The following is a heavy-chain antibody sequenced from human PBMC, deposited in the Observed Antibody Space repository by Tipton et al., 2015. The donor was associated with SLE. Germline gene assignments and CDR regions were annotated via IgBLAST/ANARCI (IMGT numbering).Heavy chain of an antibody. D-gene: IGHD1-26*01. V-gene: IGHV3-66*01. J-gene: IGHJ4*02. CDR2: IYSGGST. Sequence: GSLRLSCAASGFTVSSNYMSWVRQAPGKGLEWVSVIYSGGSTYYADSVKGRFTISRDNSKNTLYLQMNSLRAEDTAVYYCARLRSGSYYDYWGQGTLVTVSS. CDR3: ARLRSGSYYDY. CDR1: GFTVSSNY.